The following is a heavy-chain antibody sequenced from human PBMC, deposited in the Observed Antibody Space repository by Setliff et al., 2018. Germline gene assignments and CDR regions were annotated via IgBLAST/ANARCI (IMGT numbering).Heavy chain of an antibody. V-gene: IGHV3-33*08. J-gene: IGHJ4*02. CDR1: GFTFSNYR. D-gene: IGHD3-16*01. CDR2: IWHDGGNK. Sequence: GGSLRLSCAASGFTFSNYRMHWVRQAPGKGLEWVAVIWHDGGNKYHADSVKGRFTISRDNSKNTLYLQMNSLRPEDTAVYYCAGDPPGPHLVYTYWGQGALVTVSS. CDR3: AGDPPGPHLVYTY.